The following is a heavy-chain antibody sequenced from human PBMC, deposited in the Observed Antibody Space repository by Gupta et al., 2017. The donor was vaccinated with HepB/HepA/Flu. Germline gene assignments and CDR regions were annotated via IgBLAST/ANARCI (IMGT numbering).Heavy chain of an antibody. J-gene: IGHJ6*02. D-gene: IGHD6-13*01. CDR1: GYTFTSYG. CDR3: AREGIDSSIWDGAGTGYYGMDV. V-gene: IGHV1-18*01. Sequence: QVQLVQSGAEVKKPGASVKVSCKASGYTFTSYGISWVRQAPGQGLEWMGWISAYNGNTNYAQKLQGRVTRTTDTSTSTAYMELRSLRSDDTAVYYCAREGIDSSIWDGAGTGYYGMDVGGQGTTVTVSS. CDR2: ISAYNGNT.